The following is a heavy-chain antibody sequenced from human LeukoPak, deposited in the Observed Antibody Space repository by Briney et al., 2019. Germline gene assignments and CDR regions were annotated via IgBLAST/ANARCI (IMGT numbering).Heavy chain of an antibody. CDR3: ARDTAMVTARRRFAFDI. J-gene: IGHJ3*02. V-gene: IGHV4-4*07. CDR2: IYTSGST. Sequence: SETLSLTCTVSGGSISSYYWSWIRQPAGKGLEWIGRIYTSGSTNYNPSLKSPVTMSVDKSKNQFSLKLSSVTAADTAVYYCARDTAMVTARRRFAFDIWGQGTMVTVSS. CDR1: GGSISSYY. D-gene: IGHD5-18*01.